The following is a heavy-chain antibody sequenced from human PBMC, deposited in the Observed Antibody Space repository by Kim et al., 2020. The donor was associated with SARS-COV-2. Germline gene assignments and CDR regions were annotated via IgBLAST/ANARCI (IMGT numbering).Heavy chain of an antibody. V-gene: IGHV3-74*01. CDR3: ARGNSHAFDM. Sequence: GGSLRLSCEASGFASSSYWMHWVRQPPGKGLVWVSRINNDGTSTTNADSLKGRFTISRDNAKNTLYLQMNSLRADDTAVYYCARGNSHAFDMWGQGTMVT. CDR2: INNDGTST. D-gene: IGHD4-4*01. CDR1: GFASSSYW. J-gene: IGHJ3*02.